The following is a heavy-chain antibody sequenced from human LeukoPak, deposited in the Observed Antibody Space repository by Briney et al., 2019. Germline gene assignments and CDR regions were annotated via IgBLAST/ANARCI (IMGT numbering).Heavy chain of an antibody. CDR1: GFTFSTYE. D-gene: IGHD2-2*01. CDR3: ARDQNQLTPYWYFGL. V-gene: IGHV3-48*03. J-gene: IGHJ2*01. CDR2: ISSSGSTI. Sequence: GGSLRLSCAASGFTFSTYEMNWVRQAPGKGLEWLSYISSSGSTIYFADFVKGRFTISRDNAKTSLYLQMNSLRAEDSAVYYCARDQNQLTPYWYFGLWGRGTLVTVSS.